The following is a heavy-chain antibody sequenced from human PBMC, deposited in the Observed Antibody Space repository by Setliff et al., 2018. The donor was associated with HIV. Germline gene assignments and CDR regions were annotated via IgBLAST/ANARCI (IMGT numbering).Heavy chain of an antibody. V-gene: IGHV5-51*01. CDR1: GYSFTNYW. CDR3: TRQGDFGQWGDY. J-gene: IGHJ4*02. D-gene: IGHD4-17*01. CDR2: IFPGDSDT. Sequence: GESLKISCTGSGYSFTNYWIGWVRQMPGKGLEWMGIIFPGDSDTRYSPSFQGQVTISADTSISTAYLQWRSLKASDTAIYYCTRQGDFGQWGDYWGQGAQVTVSS.